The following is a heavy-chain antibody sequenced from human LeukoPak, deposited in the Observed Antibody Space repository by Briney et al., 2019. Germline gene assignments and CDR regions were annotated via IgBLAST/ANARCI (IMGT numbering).Heavy chain of an antibody. Sequence: GGSLRLSCAASGFTFSSYSMNWVRQAPGKGLEWVSSISSSSSYIYYADSVKGRFAISRDNAKNSLYLQMNSLRAEDTAVYYCARESYCSSTSCYSGYYYYYYMDVWGKGTTVTVSS. CDR1: GFTFSSYS. V-gene: IGHV3-21*01. CDR2: ISSSSSYI. D-gene: IGHD2-2*01. J-gene: IGHJ6*03. CDR3: ARESYCSSTSCYSGYYYYYYMDV.